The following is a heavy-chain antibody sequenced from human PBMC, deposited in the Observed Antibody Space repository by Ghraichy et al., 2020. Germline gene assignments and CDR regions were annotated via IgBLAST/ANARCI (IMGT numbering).Heavy chain of an antibody. J-gene: IGHJ4*02. CDR3: ARDKWQGGRGYFDY. D-gene: IGHD2-15*01. CDR2: INGDGSDK. Sequence: GESLNISCAASGFSSSGFWMSWVRQAPGKGLEWVANINGDGSDKDYVDSVKGRFTISRDTADNSLYLQMNSLRAEDSAVYYCARDKWQGGRGYFDYWGQGIQVTVSS. CDR1: GFSSSGFW. V-gene: IGHV3-7*03.